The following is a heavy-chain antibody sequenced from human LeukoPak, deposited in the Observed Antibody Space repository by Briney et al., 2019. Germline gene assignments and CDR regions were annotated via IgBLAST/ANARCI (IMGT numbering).Heavy chain of an antibody. CDR3: ASMTTVTSNSNYYYGMDV. D-gene: IGHD4-17*01. J-gene: IGHJ6*02. CDR1: GASISSSY. V-gene: IGHV4-59*08. Sequence: SETLSLTCTVSGASISSSYWSWIRQPPGKGLEWIGYIYYGGNTNHNPSLKSRVTMSVNTSKNQFSLKLSSVTAADTAVYYCASMTTVTSNSNYYYGMDVWGRGTTVTVSS. CDR2: IYYGGNT.